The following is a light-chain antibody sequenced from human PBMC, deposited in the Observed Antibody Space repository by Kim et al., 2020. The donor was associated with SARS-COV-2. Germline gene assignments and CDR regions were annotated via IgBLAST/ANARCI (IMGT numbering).Light chain of an antibody. CDR1: QAISNF. J-gene: IGKJ1*01. V-gene: IGKV1-27*01. CDR3: QRYNHAPRT. CDR2: DAS. Sequence: DIQMTQSPSSLSASVGDRVTITCRASQAISNFLAWYQQKPGKAPTLLIYDASTLQSGAPSRFSGGESGTDFTLTISSLQPEDVATYYCQRYNHAPRTFGQGTKVDIK.